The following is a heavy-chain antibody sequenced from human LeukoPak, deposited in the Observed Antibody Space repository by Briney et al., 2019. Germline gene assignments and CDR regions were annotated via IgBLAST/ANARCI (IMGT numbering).Heavy chain of an antibody. D-gene: IGHD4-17*01. CDR1: GFTFSSYA. J-gene: IGHJ3*02. CDR3: AKDPNGDYIGAFDI. Sequence: PGGSLRLSCAASGFTFSSYAMSWVRQAPGKGLEWVSAITGSGDWALYADSVKGRFTISRDNSKNTLYLQMSSLRAEDTAIYYCAKDPNGDYIGAFDIWGQGTMVTVSS. CDR2: ITGSGDWA. V-gene: IGHV3-23*01.